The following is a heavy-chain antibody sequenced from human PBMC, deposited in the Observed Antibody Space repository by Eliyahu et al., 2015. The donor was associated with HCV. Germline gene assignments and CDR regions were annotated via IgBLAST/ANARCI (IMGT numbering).Heavy chain of an antibody. D-gene: IGHD3-9*01. J-gene: IGHJ4*02. Sequence: QVHLVESGGGVVQPGXSXXLSCAASXFTFSXYGXHWVRQAPDKGLEWVAGIWSDGTSKYLADSVKGRFTISRDSSKNTLYLQMNSLRAEDTAFYYCARQWSDILTGYSLHYFDYWGQGTLVTVSA. CDR1: XFTFSXYG. CDR3: ARQWSDILTGYSLHYFDY. CDR2: IWSDGTSK. V-gene: IGHV3-33*01.